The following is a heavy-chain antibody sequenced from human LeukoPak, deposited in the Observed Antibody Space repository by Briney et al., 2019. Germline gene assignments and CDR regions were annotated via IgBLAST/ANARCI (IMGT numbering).Heavy chain of an antibody. Sequence: GGSLRLSCAASGFTFSDYYMSWIRQAPGKGLEWVSYISSSGSTIYYADSVKGRFTISRDNAKNSLYLQMNSLRAEDTAVYYCAGYCSSTRSTLGAFDIWGQGTMVTVSS. CDR1: GFTFSDYY. V-gene: IGHV3-11*04. CDR3: AGYCSSTRSTLGAFDI. J-gene: IGHJ3*02. CDR2: ISSSGSTI. D-gene: IGHD2-2*01.